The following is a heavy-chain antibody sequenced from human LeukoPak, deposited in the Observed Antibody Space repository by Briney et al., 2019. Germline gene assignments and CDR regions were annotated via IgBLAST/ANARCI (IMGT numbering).Heavy chain of an antibody. CDR3: SRPGSYSTDDAFDI. Sequence: GGSLKLSCAASGFNFSGSAVHWVRQASGKGLELVGHIRSKGNRYATEYTASVKGRFTISRDDSKSTAHLQINSQKTEDTAVYYCSRPGSYSTDDAFDIGGRGTVVSVPS. CDR2: IRSKGNRYAT. V-gene: IGHV3-73*01. J-gene: IGHJ3*02. CDR1: GFNFSGSA. D-gene: IGHD1-26*01.